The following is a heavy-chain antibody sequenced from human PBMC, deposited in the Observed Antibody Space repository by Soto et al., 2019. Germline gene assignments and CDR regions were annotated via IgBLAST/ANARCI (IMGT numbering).Heavy chain of an antibody. Sequence: GGSLRLSCAASGFTFSSYAMSWARQAPGKGLEWVSAISGSGGSTYYADSVKGRFTISRDNSKNTLYLQMNSLRAEDTAVYYCAKDQGGKPMITFGGVIAEYDYWGQGTLVTVS. CDR1: GFTFSSYA. CDR3: AKDQGGKPMITFGGVIAEYDY. CDR2: ISGSGGST. V-gene: IGHV3-23*01. D-gene: IGHD3-16*02. J-gene: IGHJ4*02.